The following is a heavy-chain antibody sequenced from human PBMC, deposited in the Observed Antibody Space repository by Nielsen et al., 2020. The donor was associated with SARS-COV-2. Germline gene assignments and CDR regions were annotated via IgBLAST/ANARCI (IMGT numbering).Heavy chain of an antibody. CDR1: GFTFSSYA. Sequence: GGSLRLSCAASGFTFSSYAMHWVRQAPGKGLEWVAVISYDGSNKYYADSVKGRFTISRDNSKNTLYLQMNSLRAEDTAVYYCARESLGYYYYGMDVWGQGTTVTVSS. CDR2: ISYDGSNK. J-gene: IGHJ6*02. V-gene: IGHV3-30*04. D-gene: IGHD3-16*01. CDR3: ARESLGYYYYGMDV.